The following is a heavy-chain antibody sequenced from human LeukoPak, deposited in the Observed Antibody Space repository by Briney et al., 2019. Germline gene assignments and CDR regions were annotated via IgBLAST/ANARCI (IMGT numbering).Heavy chain of an antibody. D-gene: IGHD2-15*01. J-gene: IGHJ4*02. CDR3: ARDKVQGSEWGSNFDY. CDR1: GFTFRTSG. Sequence: GGSLRLSCAASGFTFRTSGMNWVRQAPGKGLEWVSYISSSGTTISYAQSVKGRFTITRDNAKNSLYLQMNSLRAEDTAVYYCARDKVQGSEWGSNFDYWGQGTLVTVSS. V-gene: IGHV3-48*04. CDR2: ISSSGTTI.